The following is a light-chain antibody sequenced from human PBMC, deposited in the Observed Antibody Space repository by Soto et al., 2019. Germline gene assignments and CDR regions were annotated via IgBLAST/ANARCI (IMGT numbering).Light chain of an antibody. Sequence: EILMTQSPATLSVSPGERATLSCRASQSVSSNLAWYQQKPGQAPRLLIYGASTRATGIPARFSGSGSGTEFTLTISSLQSEDFAVYYCQQYNNWPPIPFGQGTRLEIK. CDR1: QSVSSN. V-gene: IGKV3-15*01. J-gene: IGKJ5*01. CDR3: QQYNNWPPIP. CDR2: GAS.